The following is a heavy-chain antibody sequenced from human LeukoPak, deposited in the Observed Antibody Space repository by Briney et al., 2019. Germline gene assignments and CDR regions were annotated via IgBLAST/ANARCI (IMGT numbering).Heavy chain of an antibody. CDR1: GYSFTSYW. J-gene: IGHJ4*02. Sequence: GESLKISCKGSGYSFTSYWIGWVRQMPGKGLEWMGIIYPGDSDTRYSPSFQGQVTISADKSISTAYLQWSSLKASDTAMYYCARGAYCVGDCYSDFDYWGQGTLVTVSS. CDR2: IYPGDSDT. D-gene: IGHD2-21*02. CDR3: ARGAYCVGDCYSDFDY. V-gene: IGHV5-51*01.